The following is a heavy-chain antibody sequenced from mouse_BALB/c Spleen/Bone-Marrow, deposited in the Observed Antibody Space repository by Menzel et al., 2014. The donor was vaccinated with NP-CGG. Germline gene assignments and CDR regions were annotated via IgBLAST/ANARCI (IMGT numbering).Heavy chain of an antibody. V-gene: IGHV1S29*02. J-gene: IGHJ2*01. CDR2: IYPYNGGT. D-gene: IGHD1-2*01. CDR3: ATRFITTAGY. Sequence: EVKLVESGPELVKPGASVKISCKASGYTXTDXNMHWVKQSYGKXXEWIGYIYPYNGGTGYNQKFKSKATLTVDNSSSTAYMELRSLTSEDSAVYYCATRFITTAGYWGQGTTLTVSS. CDR1: GYTXTDXN.